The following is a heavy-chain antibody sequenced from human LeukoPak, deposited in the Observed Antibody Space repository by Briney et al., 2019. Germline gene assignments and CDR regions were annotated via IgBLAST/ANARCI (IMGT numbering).Heavy chain of an antibody. CDR2: ISDSGGGT. Sequence: PGGSLRLSCAASGFTFSSYVMNWVRQAPGKGLEWVSGISDSGGGTYYADSVKGRFTISRDNSKNTLYLQMNSLRAEDTAVYYCATRLDSSGYYYVTFDYWGQGTLVTVSS. CDR1: GFTFSSYV. J-gene: IGHJ4*02. V-gene: IGHV3-23*01. D-gene: IGHD3-22*01. CDR3: ATRLDSSGYYYVTFDY.